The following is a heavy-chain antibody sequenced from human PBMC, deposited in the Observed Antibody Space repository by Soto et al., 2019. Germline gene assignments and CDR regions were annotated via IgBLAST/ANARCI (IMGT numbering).Heavy chain of an antibody. CDR2: IDPSDSYT. D-gene: IGHD6-19*01. V-gene: IGHV5-10-1*01. Sequence: GESLKISCKGSGYSFTIYCISWVLQMPWKGLEWMGRIDPSDSYTNYSPSFQGHVTISADKSISTAYLQWSSLKASDTAMYYCARQGPGIAVAGTIYYYGMDVWGQGTTVTVSS. J-gene: IGHJ6*02. CDR1: GYSFTIYC. CDR3: ARQGPGIAVAGTIYYYGMDV.